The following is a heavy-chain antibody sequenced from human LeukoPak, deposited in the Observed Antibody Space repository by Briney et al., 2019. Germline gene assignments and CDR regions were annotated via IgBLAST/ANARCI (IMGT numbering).Heavy chain of an antibody. CDR2: ISAYNGNT. Sequence: ASVKVSCKASGYTFTSYGISWVRQAPGQGLEWMGWISAYNGNTNYAQKLQGRVTMTTDASTSTAYMELRSLRSDDTAVYYCARGRRIMIFGVVIQNYYYYGMDVWGQGTTVTVSS. V-gene: IGHV1-18*01. D-gene: IGHD3-3*01. CDR1: GYTFTSYG. J-gene: IGHJ6*02. CDR3: ARGRRIMIFGVVIQNYYYYGMDV.